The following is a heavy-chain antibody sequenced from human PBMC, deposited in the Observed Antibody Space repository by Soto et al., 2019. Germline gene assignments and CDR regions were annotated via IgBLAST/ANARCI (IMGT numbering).Heavy chain of an antibody. V-gene: IGHV4-30-4*01. CDR3: ARVNIVVVVAATHEYFQH. J-gene: IGHJ1*01. Sequence: QVQLQESGPGLVKPSQTLSLTCTVSGGSISSGDYYWSWIRQPPGKGLEWIGYIYYSGSTYYNPSLKSRVTISVDTSKNQFSLKLSSVTAADTAVYYCARVNIVVVVAATHEYFQHWGQGTTVTVSS. CDR2: IYYSGST. CDR1: GGSISSGDYY. D-gene: IGHD2-15*01.